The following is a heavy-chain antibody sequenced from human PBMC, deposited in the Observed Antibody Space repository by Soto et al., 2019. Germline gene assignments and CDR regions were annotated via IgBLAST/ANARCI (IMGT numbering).Heavy chain of an antibody. V-gene: IGHV1-18*01. J-gene: IGHJ5*02. CDR2: INPYNGNK. CDR3: ARDRLRGYDSSGFYS. CDR1: GYSFSSYG. Sequence: QVQLVQSGAELRKPGASVRISCQASGYSFSSYGISWVRQVPGQGLEWMGWINPYNGNKNYAEKFEDTVTMTTATSTTTVYMDLRSLRSDDTAIYYCARDRLRGYDSSGFYSWGQGTLVTVSS. D-gene: IGHD3-22*01.